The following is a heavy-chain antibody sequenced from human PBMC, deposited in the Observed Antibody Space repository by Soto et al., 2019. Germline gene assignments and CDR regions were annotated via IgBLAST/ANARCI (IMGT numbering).Heavy chain of an antibody. J-gene: IGHJ6*03. V-gene: IGHV2-26*01. CDR1: GFSLSNARMG. Sequence: QVTLKESGPVLVKPTETLTLTCTVSGFSLSNARMGVSWIRQPPGKALEWLAHIFSNDEKSYSTSLKSRLTISKDTSKRQVVLTMTNMDPVDTATYYCARIGPYYDFWRPTVYYFYMDVWGKGTTVTVSS. CDR2: IFSNDEK. D-gene: IGHD3-3*01. CDR3: ARIGPYYDFWRPTVYYFYMDV.